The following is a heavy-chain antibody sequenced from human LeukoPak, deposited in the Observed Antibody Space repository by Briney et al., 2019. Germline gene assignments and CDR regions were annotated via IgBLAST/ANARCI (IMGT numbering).Heavy chain of an antibody. D-gene: IGHD3-3*01. V-gene: IGHV4-34*01. CDR1: GGSFSGYY. J-gene: IGHJ5*02. CDR3: ARGHRITIFGVVIIVGNWFDP. CDR2: INHSGST. Sequence: PSETLSLTCAVYGGSFSGYYWSWIRQPPGKGLEWIGEINHSGSTNYNPSLKSRVTISVNTSKNQFSLKLSSVTAADTAVYYCARGHRITIFGVVIIVGNWFDPWGQGTLVTVSS.